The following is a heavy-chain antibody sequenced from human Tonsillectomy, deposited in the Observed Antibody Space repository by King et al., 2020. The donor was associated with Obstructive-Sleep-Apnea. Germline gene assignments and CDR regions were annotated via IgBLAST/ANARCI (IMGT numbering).Heavy chain of an antibody. Sequence: VQLVESGGGVVQPGTSLRLSCAASGFTFSSYAMHWVRQAPGKGLEWVAFISYDGSNKSYADSVKGRFTISRDNSKNTLFLQMNSLRAEDTAVYYCAREGAARELDYWGQGTLVTVSS. J-gene: IGHJ4*02. CDR1: GFTFSSYA. CDR2: ISYDGSNK. V-gene: IGHV3-30*04. CDR3: AREGAARELDY. D-gene: IGHD1-1*01.